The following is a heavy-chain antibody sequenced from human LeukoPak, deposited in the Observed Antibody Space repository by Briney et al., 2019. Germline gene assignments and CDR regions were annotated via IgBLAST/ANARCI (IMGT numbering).Heavy chain of an antibody. D-gene: IGHD3-22*01. J-gene: IGHJ6*03. Sequence: GSLRLSCAASGFTFSYYGMHWVRQAPGKGLEWVAFIRYTARDKYYADSVKGRFTISRDNAKNSLYLQMNSLRAEDTAVYYCASSPDSSGYYPHYYYYYYMDVWGKGTTVTVSS. CDR1: GFTFSYYG. CDR3: ASSPDSSGYYPHYYYYYYMDV. V-gene: IGHV3-30*02. CDR2: IRYTARDK.